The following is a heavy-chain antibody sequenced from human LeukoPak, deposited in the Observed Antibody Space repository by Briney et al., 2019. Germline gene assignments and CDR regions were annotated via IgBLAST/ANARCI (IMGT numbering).Heavy chain of an antibody. CDR2: ISASGDRT. CDR3: VEIAASAPFDY. D-gene: IGHD6-13*01. V-gene: IGHV3-23*01. CDR1: GFTFRSYA. Sequence: PGGSLRLSCAASGFTFRSYAMNWVRQAPGKVLEWVSRISASGDRTYHADSVKGRFTISRDNSKNMLYLQMNSLRAEDTAIYYCVEIAASAPFDYWGQGTLVTVSS. J-gene: IGHJ4*02.